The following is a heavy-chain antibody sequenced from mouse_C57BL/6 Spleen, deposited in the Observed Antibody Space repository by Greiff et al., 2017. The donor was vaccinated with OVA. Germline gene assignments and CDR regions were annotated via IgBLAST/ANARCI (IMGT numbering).Heavy chain of an antibody. D-gene: IGHD4-1*01. J-gene: IGHJ2*01. V-gene: IGHV1-81*01. CDR2: IYPRSGNT. Sequence: QVQLQQSGAELARPGASVKLSCKASGYTFTSYGISWVKQRTGQGLEWIGEIYPRSGNTYYNEKFKGKATLTADKSSSTAYMELRSLTSEDSAVYFCARGELGREEFDYWGQGTTLTVSS. CDR1: GYTFTSYG. CDR3: ARGELGREEFDY.